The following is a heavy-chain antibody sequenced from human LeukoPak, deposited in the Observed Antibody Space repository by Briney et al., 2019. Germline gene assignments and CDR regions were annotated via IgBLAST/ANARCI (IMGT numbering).Heavy chain of an antibody. V-gene: IGHV4-38-2*02. CDR2: IYHSGST. CDR3: ASRTGYSSGIDY. Sequence: SETLSLTCTVSGYSISSGYYWGWIRQPPGKGLEWIGSIYHSGSTYYNPSLKSRVTISVDTSKNQFSLKLSSVTAADTAVYYCASRTGYSSGIDYWGQGTLVTVSS. J-gene: IGHJ4*02. CDR1: GYSISSGYY. D-gene: IGHD6-19*01.